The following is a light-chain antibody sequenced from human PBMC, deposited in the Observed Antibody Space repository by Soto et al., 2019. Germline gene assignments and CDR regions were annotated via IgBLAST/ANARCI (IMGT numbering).Light chain of an antibody. CDR1: QSVSSSY. V-gene: IGKV3-15*01. CDR3: QQYDNWPPWT. CDR2: GPS. Sequence: EIVLTQSPGTLSLSPGEGATLSCGASQSVSSSYLAWYQQKPGHAPRLLIYGPSTRAAGIPARFSGSGSGTEFTLTISSLQYDDFGVYYCQQYDNWPPWTFGQGTKVDNK. J-gene: IGKJ1*01.